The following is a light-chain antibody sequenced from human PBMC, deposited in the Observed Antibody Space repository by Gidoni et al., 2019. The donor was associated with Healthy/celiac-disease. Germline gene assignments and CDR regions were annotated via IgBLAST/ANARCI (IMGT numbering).Light chain of an antibody. J-gene: IGKJ5*01. Sequence: DIQIPQSPSSLSASVGDRVTITCRASQSISSYLNWYQQNTGKAPKLLIYAASSLQSGVPSRFSGSGSGTDFTLTISSLQPEDFATYYCQQSYSTPRITFGQGTRLEIK. CDR2: AAS. CDR1: QSISSY. CDR3: QQSYSTPRIT. V-gene: IGKV1-39*01.